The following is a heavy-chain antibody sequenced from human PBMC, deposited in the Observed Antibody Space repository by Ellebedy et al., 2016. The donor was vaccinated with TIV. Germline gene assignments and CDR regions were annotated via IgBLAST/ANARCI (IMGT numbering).Heavy chain of an antibody. D-gene: IGHD3-10*01. J-gene: IGHJ6*02. Sequence: ASVKVSCKAFGGTFSTYALNWVRQAPGQGLKWIGAFLPMFGTATSAQMFQGRVTITADESMTTAYMDLSSLRSEDTAVYYCARVRWATVARGVPFHYGMDVWGQGTTVTVSS. CDR1: GGTFSTYA. V-gene: IGHV1-69*13. CDR2: FLPMFGTA. CDR3: ARVRWATVARGVPFHYGMDV.